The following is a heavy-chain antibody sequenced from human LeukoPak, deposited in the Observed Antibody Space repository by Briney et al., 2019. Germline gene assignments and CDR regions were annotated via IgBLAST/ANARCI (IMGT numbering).Heavy chain of an antibody. V-gene: IGHV3-23*01. CDR3: AKDQRPDTGYDIDY. Sequence: GGSLRLSCSASGFSFSTYGMSWVRQAPRKGLEWVSTTYGSDDTTRYAESVKGRFTISRDNSKETLYLQMNNLRAEDTAVYYCAKDQRPDTGYDIDYWGQGTLVTVSS. CDR1: GFSFSTYG. J-gene: IGHJ4*02. CDR2: TYGSDDTT. D-gene: IGHD3-9*01.